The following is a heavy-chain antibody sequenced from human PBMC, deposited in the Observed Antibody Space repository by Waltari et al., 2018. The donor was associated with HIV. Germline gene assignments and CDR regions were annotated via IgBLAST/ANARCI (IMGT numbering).Heavy chain of an antibody. CDR3: ARGGSAYYVESSFDY. V-gene: IGHV4-4*07. CDR2: IYGSGTT. Sequence: QVQLEESGPGLVKPSETLSLTCSVSGGSMSSEYWSWIRQPAGKGLEWVGRIYGSGTTNYNPSLKSRVTLSVDTSKNQFSLKLTSVTAADTAVYYCARGGSAYYVESSFDYWGPGILVTVSA. D-gene: IGHD5-12*01. CDR1: GGSMSSEY. J-gene: IGHJ4*02.